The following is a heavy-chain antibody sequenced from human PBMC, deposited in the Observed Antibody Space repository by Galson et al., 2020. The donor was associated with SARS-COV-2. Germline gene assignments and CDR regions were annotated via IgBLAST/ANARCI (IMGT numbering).Heavy chain of an antibody. Sequence: TGGSLRLSCAASGFTFSSYAMHWVRQAPGKGLEWVAVISYDGSNKYYADSVKGRFTISRDNSKNTLYLQMNSLRAEDTAVYYCARTYSGSYWGWFDPWGQGTLVTVSS. CDR1: GFTFSSYA. V-gene: IGHV3-30-3*01. J-gene: IGHJ5*02. CDR2: ISYDGSNK. D-gene: IGHD1-26*01. CDR3: ARTYSGSYWGWFDP.